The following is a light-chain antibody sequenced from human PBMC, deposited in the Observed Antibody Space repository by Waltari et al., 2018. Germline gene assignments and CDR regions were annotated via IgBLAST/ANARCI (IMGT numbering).Light chain of an antibody. V-gene: IGKV4-1*01. J-gene: IGKJ3*01. Sequence: DIALTQSPDSLAVSLGERATINCKSSQSLLYSSNNQNYLAWYQQKPGQPPRLLIYWASLRESGVPDRFSGSGSGTEFTLTINSLQADDVAIYYCHQFHSVPRTFGPGTRVEIK. CDR2: WAS. CDR3: HQFHSVPRT. CDR1: QSLLYSSNNQNY.